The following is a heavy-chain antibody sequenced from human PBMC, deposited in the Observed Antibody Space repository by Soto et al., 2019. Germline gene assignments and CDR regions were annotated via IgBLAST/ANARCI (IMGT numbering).Heavy chain of an antibody. Sequence: QVQLQQWGAGLLKPSETLSLTCAVYGGSFSGSYWSWLRQPPGKGPEWIGEINHSGNTKYTPSLESRVTISVDTSKNQFSLKLNSVSAADTAVYYCARTGGMDVWSQGATVTVSS. V-gene: IGHV4-34*01. CDR1: GGSFSGSY. CDR3: ARTGGMDV. J-gene: IGHJ6*02. CDR2: INHSGNT.